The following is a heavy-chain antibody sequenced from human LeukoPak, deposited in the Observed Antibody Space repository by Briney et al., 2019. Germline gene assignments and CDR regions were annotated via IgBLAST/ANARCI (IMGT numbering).Heavy chain of an antibody. J-gene: IGHJ6*03. V-gene: IGHV3-30*02. CDR2: ILYDGSNK. D-gene: IGHD6-13*01. CDR3: AKISASAAGDYYYYMDV. Sequence: GGSLRLSCAASGFIFSNYGMHWVRQAPGKGLEWVAFILYDGSNKCYAASVKGRFTISRDNSNNTVYLQMNSLRAEDTAVYYCAKISASAAGDYYYYMDVWGRGTTVTVSS. CDR1: GFIFSNYG.